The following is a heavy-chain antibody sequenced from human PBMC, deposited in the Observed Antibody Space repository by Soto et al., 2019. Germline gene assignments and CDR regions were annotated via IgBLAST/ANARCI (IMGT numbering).Heavy chain of an antibody. CDR3: AKSYFQWELHLLGNY. V-gene: IGHV3-30*18. CDR1: GFTFSSYG. J-gene: IGHJ4*02. CDR2: ISYDGSNK. D-gene: IGHD1-26*01. Sequence: GGSLRLSSAASGFTFSSYGMHWVRQAPGKGLEWVAVISYDGSNKYYADSVKGRFTISRDNSKNTLYLQMNSLRAEDTAVYYCAKSYFQWELHLLGNYWGQGTLVTVSS.